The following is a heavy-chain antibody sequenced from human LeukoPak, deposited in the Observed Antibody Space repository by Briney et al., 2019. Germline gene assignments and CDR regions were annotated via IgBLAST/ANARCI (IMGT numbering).Heavy chain of an antibody. Sequence: PSETLPLTCSLSGGPIDSFYWTWIRQPPGKGLEWIGYIYHSGITNYNPSLKSRVTISIDKSKSQFSLKLSSVTAADTAVYYCASAVAGIRDWGQGTLVTVSS. V-gene: IGHV4-59*01. D-gene: IGHD6-19*01. CDR2: IYHSGIT. J-gene: IGHJ4*02. CDR3: ASAVAGIRD. CDR1: GGPIDSFY.